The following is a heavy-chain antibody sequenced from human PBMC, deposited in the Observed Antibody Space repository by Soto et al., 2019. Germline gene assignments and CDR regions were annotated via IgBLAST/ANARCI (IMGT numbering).Heavy chain of an antibody. D-gene: IGHD1-26*01. CDR2: IWYDGSDK. V-gene: IGHV3-33*01. CDR3: EHGRLSYYFDY. J-gene: IGHJ4*02. Sequence: PGGSLRLSCAASGFTFSNYGMHWVRQAPGKGLEWLAVIWYDGSDKYYADSVKGRFTISRDNSKNTLYLQMNSLRPEDTAVYYCEHGRLSYYFDYWGQGPLVTVYS. CDR1: GFTFSNYG.